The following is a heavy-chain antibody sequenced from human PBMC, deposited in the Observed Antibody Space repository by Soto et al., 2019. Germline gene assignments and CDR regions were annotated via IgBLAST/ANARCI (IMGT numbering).Heavy chain of an antibody. CDR2: INYSGST. V-gene: IGHV4-59*12. CDR3: ARVSGIYYYGMDV. Sequence: TSVTLPLTWTVSGGSISTYYWSWIRQPPGKGLEWIGEINYSGSTNYNPSLKSRVTISVDTSKNQFSLKLSSVTAADTAVYYCARVSGIYYYGMDVWGQGTTVTVSS. D-gene: IGHD3-10*01. J-gene: IGHJ6*02. CDR1: GGSISTYY.